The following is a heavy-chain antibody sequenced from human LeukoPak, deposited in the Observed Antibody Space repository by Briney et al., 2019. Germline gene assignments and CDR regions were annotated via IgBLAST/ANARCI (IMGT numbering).Heavy chain of an antibody. J-gene: IGHJ4*02. CDR2: IIPIFGTA. CDR1: GGTFSSYA. V-gene: IGHV1-69*13. CDR3: ARDPLDYYDSSGEAGYFDY. Sequence: GASVKVSCKASGGTFSSYAISWVRQAPGQGLEWMGGIIPIFGTANYAQKFQGRATITADESTSTAYMELSSLRSEDTAVYYCARDPLDYYDSSGEAGYFDYWGQGTLVTVSS. D-gene: IGHD3-22*01.